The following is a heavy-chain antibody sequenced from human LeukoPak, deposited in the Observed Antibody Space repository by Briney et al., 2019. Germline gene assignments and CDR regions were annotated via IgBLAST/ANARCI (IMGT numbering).Heavy chain of an antibody. CDR2: INTDGSST. J-gene: IGHJ4*02. CDR1: GFTFSSYW. V-gene: IGHV3-74*01. CDR3: AKDWRYDFWSGSYYFDY. Sequence: GGSLRLSCAASGFTFSSYWMHWVRQAPGKGLVWVSRINTDGSSTSYADSVKGRFTISRDNSKNTLYLQMNSLRAEDTAVYYCAKDWRYDFWSGSYYFDYWGQGTLVTVSS. D-gene: IGHD3-3*01.